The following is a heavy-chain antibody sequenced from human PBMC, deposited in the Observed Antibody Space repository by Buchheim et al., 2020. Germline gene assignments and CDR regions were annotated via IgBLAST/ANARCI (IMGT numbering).Heavy chain of an antibody. V-gene: IGHV3-23*01. Sequence: EVQLLESGGGVVQPGESLRLSCAASGFTFSSYAMSWVRLAPGKGLKWVSAIDSAGGTYYTESVKGRFTISRDNSKNTLYLQMNSLRAEDTAVYYCATGYCSSTSCYTKYQYMDVWGKGTT. CDR2: IDSAGGT. J-gene: IGHJ6*03. CDR3: ATGYCSSTSCYTKYQYMDV. CDR1: GFTFSSYA. D-gene: IGHD2-2*02.